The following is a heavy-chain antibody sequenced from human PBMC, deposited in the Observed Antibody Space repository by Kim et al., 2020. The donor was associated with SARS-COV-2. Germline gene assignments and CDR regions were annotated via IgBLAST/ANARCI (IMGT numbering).Heavy chain of an antibody. V-gene: IGHV4-39*01. J-gene: IGHJ4*02. CDR3: ARQSPSAWAFDR. CDR1: GDSITDTKYY. CDR2: FYSGGSI. Sequence: SETLSLTCTVSGDSITDTKYYWSWIRQSPGKELEWLGSFYSGGSIYYNPSLETRVTISGDTSKNQVSVRVKSVTAADTAVYYCARQSPSAWAFDRWGRGTLVTVSS. D-gene: IGHD6-19*01.